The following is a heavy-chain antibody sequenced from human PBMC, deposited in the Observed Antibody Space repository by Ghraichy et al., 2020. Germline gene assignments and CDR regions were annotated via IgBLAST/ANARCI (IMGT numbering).Heavy chain of an antibody. CDR3: ARDWPHPVVVAATVAFDI. CDR2: ISAYNGNT. D-gene: IGHD2-15*01. J-gene: IGHJ3*02. V-gene: IGHV1-18*04. CDR1: GYTFTSYG. Sequence: ASVKVSCKASGYTFTSYGISWVRQAPGQGLEWMGWISAYNGNTNYAQKLQGRVTMTTDTSTSTAYMELRSLRSDDTAVYYCARDWPHPVVVAATVAFDIWGQGTMVTVSS.